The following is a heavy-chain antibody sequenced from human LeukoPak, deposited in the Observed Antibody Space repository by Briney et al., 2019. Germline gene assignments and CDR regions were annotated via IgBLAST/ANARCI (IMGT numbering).Heavy chain of an antibody. Sequence: ASVKVSCKASGYTFTSYGISWVRQAPGQGLEWMGWISAYNGNTNYAQKLQGRVTMTTDTSTSTAYMELRSLRSDDTAVYYCARDSIAARPFGDNTYYFDYWGQGTLVTISS. CDR1: GYTFTSYG. CDR2: ISAYNGNT. D-gene: IGHD6-6*01. J-gene: IGHJ4*02. CDR3: ARDSIAARPFGDNTYYFDY. V-gene: IGHV1-18*01.